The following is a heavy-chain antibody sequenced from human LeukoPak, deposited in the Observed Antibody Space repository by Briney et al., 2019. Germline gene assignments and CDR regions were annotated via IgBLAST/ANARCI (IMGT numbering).Heavy chain of an antibody. CDR3: ARGTVTTPFDY. D-gene: IGHD4-17*01. V-gene: IGHV1-18*01. Sequence: ASVKVSCKASGYTLTSYGISWVRQAPGQGPEWMGWISAYNGNTNYAQKLQGRVTMTTDTSTSTAYMDLRSLRSDDTAMYYCARGTVTTPFDYWGQGTLVTVSS. J-gene: IGHJ4*02. CDR2: ISAYNGNT. CDR1: GYTLTSYG.